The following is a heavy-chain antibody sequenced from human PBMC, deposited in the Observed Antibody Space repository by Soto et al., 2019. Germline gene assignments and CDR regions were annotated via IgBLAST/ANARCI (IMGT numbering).Heavy chain of an antibody. CDR2: TYYSGST. CDR1: CGSISRGYY. D-gene: IGHD3-22*01. V-gene: IGHV4-31*03. J-gene: IGHJ4*02. CDR3: GRVSDSSGYYYIFDY. Sequence: SETLSLTCSVSCGSISRGYYWSWIRQHPVKGLECIGYTYYSGSTFYNPSLKSRVTISVDTSKKQFSLKLTSVTAADTAVYYCGRVSDSSGYYYIFDYWGRGTLVTVSS.